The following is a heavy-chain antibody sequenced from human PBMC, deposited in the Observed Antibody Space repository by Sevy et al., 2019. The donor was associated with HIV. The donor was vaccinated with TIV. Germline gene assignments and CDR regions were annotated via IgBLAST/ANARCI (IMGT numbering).Heavy chain of an antibody. V-gene: IGHV4-31*03. D-gene: IGHD3-22*01. Sequence: SETLSLTCSVSIGSISSDGYYWGWIRQHPGKGLEWIGNIYSRGNTHYNPSLKSRVTKSLDTSKNQFSLNLRSVTAADTAVYYCARDRRYYDSTSFYWGFEYWGQGTLVTVSS. CDR3: ARDRRYYDSTSFYWGFEY. CDR2: IYSRGNT. CDR1: IGSISSDGYY. J-gene: IGHJ4*02.